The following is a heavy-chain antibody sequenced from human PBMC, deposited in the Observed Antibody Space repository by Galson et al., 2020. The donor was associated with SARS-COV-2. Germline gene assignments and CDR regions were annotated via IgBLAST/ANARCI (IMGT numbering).Heavy chain of an antibody. Sequence: ASVKVSCKASGYTFTGYYIHWVRQAPGQGLEWMGWMNPNSGGTNYAQNFQGRVTMTWDTSITTAYMELSRLRSHDTAVYYCASDCSGGSCSMKDIAGFEDWGQGTLVTVAS. D-gene: IGHD2-15*01. V-gene: IGHV1-2*02. J-gene: IGHJ4*02. CDR2: MNPNSGGT. CDR3: ASDCSGGSCSMKDIAGFED. CDR1: GYTFTGYY.